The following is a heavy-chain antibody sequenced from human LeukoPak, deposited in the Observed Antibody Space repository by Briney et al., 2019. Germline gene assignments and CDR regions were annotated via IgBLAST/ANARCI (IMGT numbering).Heavy chain of an antibody. CDR1: GGSISSGDYY. V-gene: IGHV4-30-4*01. CDR3: ARDPISIAAPSGGY. D-gene: IGHD6-6*01. Sequence: SQTLSLTCTVSGGSISSGDYYWSWIRQPPGKGLEWIGYIYYSGSTYYNPSLKSRVTISVDTSKNQFSLKLSSVTAADTAVYYCARDPISIAAPSGGYWGQGTLVTVSS. J-gene: IGHJ4*02. CDR2: IYYSGST.